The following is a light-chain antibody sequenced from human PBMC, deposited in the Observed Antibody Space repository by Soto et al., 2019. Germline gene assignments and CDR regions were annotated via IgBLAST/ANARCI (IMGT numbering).Light chain of an antibody. J-gene: IGKJ1*01. CDR1: QSVSSSS. CDR3: QQYDNSPPWT. V-gene: IGKV3-20*01. CDR2: DAS. Sequence: EIVLTQSPGTLSLSPGERATLXXRASQSVSSSSLAWYQQKLGQAPRLXXYDASSRATGIPDRFSGSGSGTDFTLTISRLEPEDFAVYYCQQYDNSPPWTFGQGTKVDIK.